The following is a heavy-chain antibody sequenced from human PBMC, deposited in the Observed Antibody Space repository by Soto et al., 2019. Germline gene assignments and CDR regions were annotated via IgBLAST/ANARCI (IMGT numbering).Heavy chain of an antibody. D-gene: IGHD2-2*01. Sequence: GSLRLSCAASGFTFSDYFMSWIRQAPGKGLEWVSFISGSSDNIKYADSVKGRFTISRDNAKNSLYLQMNSLRAEDTAVYYCVRDSARIVVVPRVDGDNWLDTWGQGTLVTVSS. V-gene: IGHV3-11*06. CDR3: VRDSARIVVVPRVDGDNWLDT. CDR2: ISGSSDNI. CDR1: GFTFSDYF. J-gene: IGHJ5*02.